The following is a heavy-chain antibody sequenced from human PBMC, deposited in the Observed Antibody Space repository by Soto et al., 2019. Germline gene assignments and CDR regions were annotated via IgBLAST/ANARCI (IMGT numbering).Heavy chain of an antibody. CDR2: IIPIFGTA. D-gene: IGHD3-3*01. V-gene: IGHV1-69*12. Sequence: QVQMVQSGAAVKKPGSSVKVSCKASGGTFSSYAISWVRQAPGQGLEWMGGIIPIFGTANSAQKFQGRVTISADESTSTAYRELSSLRSEDTAVYYCARAKGGYYWYYGMDVWGQGTTVTVSS. CDR1: GGTFSSYA. J-gene: IGHJ6*02. CDR3: ARAKGGYYWYYGMDV.